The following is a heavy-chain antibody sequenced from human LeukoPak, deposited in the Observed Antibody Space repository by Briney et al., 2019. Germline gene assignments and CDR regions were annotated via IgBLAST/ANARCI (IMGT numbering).Heavy chain of an antibody. CDR2: IYHSGST. V-gene: IGHV4-38-2*02. CDR3: ARVHPNTAMVTGFDY. CDR1: GYSISSGYY. J-gene: IGHJ4*02. Sequence: SETLSLTCTVSGYSISSGYYWGWIRQPPGKGLEWIGSIYHSGSTYYNPSLKSRVTISVDTSKNQFSLKLSSVTAADTAVYYCARVHPNTAMVTGFDYWGQGTLVTVSS. D-gene: IGHD5-18*01.